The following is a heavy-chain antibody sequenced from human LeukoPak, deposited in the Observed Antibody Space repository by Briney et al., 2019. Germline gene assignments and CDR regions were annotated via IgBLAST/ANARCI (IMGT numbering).Heavy chain of an antibody. CDR1: GFTFWSYD. J-gene: IGHJ4*02. D-gene: IGHD3-22*01. Sequence: GGSLRLSCAASGFTFWSYDMHWVRQAPGKGLEWVALIRYDGSKKTYADFVMGRFTISRDRSKNTLYLQMNSLRAEDTAVYYCAKTDSSDYSYYFDYWGQGTLVTVSS. CDR3: AKTDSSDYSYYFDY. CDR2: IRYDGSKK. V-gene: IGHV3-30*02.